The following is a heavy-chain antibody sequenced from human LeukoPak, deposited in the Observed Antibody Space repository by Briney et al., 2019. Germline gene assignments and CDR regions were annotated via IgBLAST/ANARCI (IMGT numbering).Heavy chain of an antibody. CDR3: ARRATLLAGGYFDY. D-gene: IGHD5-12*01. CDR2: IYASGST. J-gene: IGHJ4*02. CDR1: GGSISSYY. Sequence: PSETLSLTCTVSGGSISSYYWSRIRQPPGRGLEWVGYIYASGSTTYNPSLKSRVAISIDTSKNQFSLRLSSVTAADTAVYYCARRATLLAGGYFDYWGQGTLVSVSS. V-gene: IGHV4-4*09.